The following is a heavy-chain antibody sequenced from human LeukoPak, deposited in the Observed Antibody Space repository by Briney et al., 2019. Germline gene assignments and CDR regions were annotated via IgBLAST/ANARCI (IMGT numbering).Heavy chain of an antibody. J-gene: IGHJ5*02. V-gene: IGHV4-59*01. CDR2: IYYSGST. Sequence: SETLSLTCTVSGGSISSYYWSWIRQPPGKGLEWIGYIYYSGSTNYNPSLKSRVTISVDTSKNQFSLKLSSVTAADTAVYYCARRVVAGPGFDPWGQGTLVTVSS. CDR1: GGSISSYY. D-gene: IGHD6-19*01. CDR3: ARRVVAGPGFDP.